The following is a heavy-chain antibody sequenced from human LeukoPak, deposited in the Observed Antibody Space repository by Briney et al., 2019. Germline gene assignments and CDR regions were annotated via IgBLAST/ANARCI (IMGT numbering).Heavy chain of an antibody. CDR3: ARGRDPDQYSSSSGVYYYYMDI. V-gene: IGHV4-61*02. J-gene: IGHJ6*03. CDR2: IYTSGST. CDR1: GGSISSGSYY. Sequence: PSETLSLTCTVSGGSISSGSYYWSWIRQPAGKGLEWIGRIYTSGSTNYNPSLKSRVTISVDKSKNQFSLKLSSVTAADTAVYYCARGRDPDQYSSSSGVYYYYMDIWGKGTTVTVSS. D-gene: IGHD6-6*01.